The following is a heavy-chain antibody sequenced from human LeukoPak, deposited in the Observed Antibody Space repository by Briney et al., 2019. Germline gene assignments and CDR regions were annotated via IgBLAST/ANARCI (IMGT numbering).Heavy chain of an antibody. V-gene: IGHV1-2*02. CDR3: ARAYRTGGRVVPATIYVLHY. CDR2: INPNSGGT. CDR1: GYTFTSYA. D-gene: IGHD2-2*01. J-gene: IGHJ4*02. Sequence: GASVKVSCKASGYTFTSYAMHWVRQAPGQGLEWMGWINPNSGGTNYAQKFQGRVTMTRDTSISTAYMELSRLRSDDTAVYYCARAYRTGGRVVPATIYVLHYWGQGTLVTVSS.